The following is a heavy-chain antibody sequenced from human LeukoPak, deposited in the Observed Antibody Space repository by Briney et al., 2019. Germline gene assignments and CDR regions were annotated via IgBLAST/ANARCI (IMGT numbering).Heavy chain of an antibody. CDR3: AGCRSTSCPNWFDP. Sequence: ASVKVSCKASGYTFTSYGISWVRQAPGQGLEWMGWISAYNGNTNYAQKLQGRVTMTTDTSTSTAYMELRSLRSDDTAVYYCAGCRSTSCPNWFDPWGQGTLVTVSS. CDR2: ISAYNGNT. CDR1: GYTFTSYG. J-gene: IGHJ5*02. D-gene: IGHD2-2*01. V-gene: IGHV1-18*01.